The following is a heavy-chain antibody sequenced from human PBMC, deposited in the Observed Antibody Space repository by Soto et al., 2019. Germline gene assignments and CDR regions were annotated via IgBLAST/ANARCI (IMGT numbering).Heavy chain of an antibody. CDR3: ARHINQKLDTKLGMDV. D-gene: IGHD1-20*01. Sequence: PGESLKISCKASGYSLTSFSITWVRQMPGKGLEWMGRIDPSDSETKYSPSFQGHVAFSVDKSISTAYLQWSSLEATDTAVYYCARHINQKLDTKLGMDVWGQGTTVTVSS. CDR1: GYSLTSFS. CDR2: IDPSDSET. V-gene: IGHV5-10-1*01. J-gene: IGHJ6*02.